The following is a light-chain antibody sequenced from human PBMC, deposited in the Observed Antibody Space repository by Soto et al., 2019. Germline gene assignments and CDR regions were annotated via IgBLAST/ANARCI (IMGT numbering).Light chain of an antibody. Sequence: DIQMTQSPSSLSASVGDRVTITCRASQDIKNYLAWYQQKPGKVPKLLISVASTLQSGVPSRFSGSGSGTDFTLTINSLQPEDVATYYCQNYNGAPAFGQGTKVEIK. CDR2: VAS. J-gene: IGKJ1*01. V-gene: IGKV1-27*01. CDR1: QDIKNY. CDR3: QNYNGAPA.